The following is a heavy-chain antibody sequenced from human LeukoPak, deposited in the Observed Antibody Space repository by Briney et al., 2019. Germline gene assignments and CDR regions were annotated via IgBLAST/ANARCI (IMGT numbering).Heavy chain of an antibody. V-gene: IGHV5-51*01. CDR3: ARALTYYYDSSGYYHDY. CDR2: IYPGDSDT. D-gene: IGHD3-22*01. J-gene: IGHJ4*02. Sequence: GESPKISCKGSGYSFTSYWIGWVRRMPGKGLEWMGIIYPGDSDTRYSPSFQGQVTISADKSISTASLQWSSLKASHTALYYCARALTYYYDSSGYYHDYWGQGTLVTVSS. CDR1: GYSFTSYW.